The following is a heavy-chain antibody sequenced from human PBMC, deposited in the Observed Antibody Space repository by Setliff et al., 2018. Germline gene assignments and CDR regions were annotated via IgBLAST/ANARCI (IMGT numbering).Heavy chain of an antibody. CDR2: INHSGST. V-gene: IGHV4-34*01. CDR3: ARGAHYGDYIDDY. D-gene: IGHD4-17*01. CDR1: GESFSGHY. J-gene: IGHJ4*02. Sequence: SETLSLTCAVYGESFSGHYWSWIRQPPGKGLEWIGEINHSGSTNYNPSLKSRVTISVDTSKNQFSLKLSSVAAADTAVYYCARGAHYGDYIDDYWGQGTLVTVSS.